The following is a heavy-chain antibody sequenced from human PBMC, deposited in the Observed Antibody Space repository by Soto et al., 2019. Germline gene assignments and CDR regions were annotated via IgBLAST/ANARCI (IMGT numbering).Heavy chain of an antibody. J-gene: IGHJ6*02. D-gene: IGHD2-2*01. Sequence: PGGSLRLSCAASGFTLSSYAMHWVRQAPGKGLEWVAVISYDGSNKYYADSVKGRFTISRDNSKNTLYLQMNSLRAEDTAVYYCARDLTGRSSPYYYYYGMDVWGQGTMVTVSS. CDR2: ISYDGSNK. CDR1: GFTLSSYA. V-gene: IGHV3-30-3*01. CDR3: ARDLTGRSSPYYYYYGMDV.